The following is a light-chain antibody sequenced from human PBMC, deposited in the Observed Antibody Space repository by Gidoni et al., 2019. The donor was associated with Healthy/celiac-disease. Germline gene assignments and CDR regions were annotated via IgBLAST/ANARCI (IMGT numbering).Light chain of an antibody. CDR2: DAS. CDR1: QSVSSY. Sequence: ENVLTQSPATLSLSPAERATLSCMASQSVSSYLAWYQQKPGQAPRLLIYDASNRATGIPARFSGSGSGTDFTLTISSLEPEDFAVYYCQQLSNWPPLTFGGGTKVEIK. V-gene: IGKV3-11*01. CDR3: QQLSNWPPLT. J-gene: IGKJ4*01.